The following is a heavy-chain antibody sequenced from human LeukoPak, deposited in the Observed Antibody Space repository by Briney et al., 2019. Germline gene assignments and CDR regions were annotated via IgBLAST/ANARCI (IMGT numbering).Heavy chain of an antibody. J-gene: IGHJ2*01. Sequence: SETLSLTCAVSGGSISSSNWWSWVRQPPGKGLEWIGEIYHSGSTNYNPSLKSRVTISVDKSKNQFSLKLSSVTAADTAVYYCASRLRHTDWLLYRVGYFDLWGRGTLVTVSS. V-gene: IGHV4-4*02. CDR3: ASRLRHTDWLLYRVGYFDL. D-gene: IGHD3-9*01. CDR1: GGSISSSNW. CDR2: IYHSGST.